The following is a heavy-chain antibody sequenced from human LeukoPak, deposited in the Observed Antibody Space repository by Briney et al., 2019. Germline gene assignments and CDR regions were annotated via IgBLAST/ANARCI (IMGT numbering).Heavy chain of an antibody. CDR1: GFTFSNAW. V-gene: IGHV3-15*01. J-gene: IGHJ5*02. CDR3: TTAEYSSGWSDWFDP. D-gene: IGHD6-19*01. Sequence: PGGSLRLSCAASGFTFSNAWMGWVRQAPGKGLEWVGRIKSKTDGGTTDYAAPVKGRFTISRDDSKNTLYLQMNSLKTEDTAVYYCTTAEYSSGWSDWFDPWGQGTLVTVSS. CDR2: IKSKTDGGTT.